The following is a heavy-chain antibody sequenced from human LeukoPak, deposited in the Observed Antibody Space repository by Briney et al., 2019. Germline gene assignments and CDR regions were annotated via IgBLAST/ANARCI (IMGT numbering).Heavy chain of an antibody. V-gene: IGHV4-34*01. CDR1: GGSFSGYY. D-gene: IGHD3-10*01. Sequence: SETLSLTCAVYGGSFSGYYWSWIRQPPGKGLEWIGEINHSGSTNYNPSLKSRVTISVDTSKNQFSLKLSSVTAADTAVYYCARSDLWFGELGFDYWGQGTLATVSS. J-gene: IGHJ4*02. CDR2: INHSGST. CDR3: ARSDLWFGELGFDY.